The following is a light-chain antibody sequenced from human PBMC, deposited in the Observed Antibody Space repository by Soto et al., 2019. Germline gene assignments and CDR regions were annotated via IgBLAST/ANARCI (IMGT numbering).Light chain of an antibody. J-gene: IGKJ1*01. V-gene: IGKV1-27*01. Sequence: DIQMTQFPSSLSASVGDRVTVTCRASRDISNFLAWYQQKPGEVPHLLIYAAYTLESGVPSRVSGSASGTDFTLTIASLQREDVATYYCQRYNTLPPFEFGKGTTVEI. CDR3: QRYNTLPPFE. CDR1: RDISNF. CDR2: AAY.